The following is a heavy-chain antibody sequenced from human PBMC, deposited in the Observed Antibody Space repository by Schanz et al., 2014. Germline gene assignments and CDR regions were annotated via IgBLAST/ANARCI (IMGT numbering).Heavy chain of an antibody. J-gene: IGHJ4*02. Sequence: EVHLGESGGGLVQPGGSLRLSCAASGFNFRSYPMSWVRRAPGKGLEWVSAISASGGSTYYADSVKGRFTISRDNSKNTLYVQLNSLRAEDTAVYYCAKDPYGSGNHYTYWGRGALVSVSS. V-gene: IGHV3-23*04. CDR1: GFNFRSYP. CDR3: AKDPYGSGNHYTY. CDR2: ISASGGST. D-gene: IGHD3-10*01.